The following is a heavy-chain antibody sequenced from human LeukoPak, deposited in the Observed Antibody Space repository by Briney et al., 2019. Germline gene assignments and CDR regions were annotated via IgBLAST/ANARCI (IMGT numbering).Heavy chain of an antibody. CDR1: GYTFTVYY. J-gene: IGHJ4*02. Sequence: EASVKVSFKASGYTFTVYYMHWVRQAPGQGLEWMGWINPNSGGTNYAQKFQGRVTMTRDTSISTAYMELSRLRSDDTAVYYCARGAPLKWELPFKTGLTSSSLDYWGQGTLVTVSS. CDR2: INPNSGGT. D-gene: IGHD1-26*01. V-gene: IGHV1-2*02. CDR3: ARGAPLKWELPFKTGLTSSSLDY.